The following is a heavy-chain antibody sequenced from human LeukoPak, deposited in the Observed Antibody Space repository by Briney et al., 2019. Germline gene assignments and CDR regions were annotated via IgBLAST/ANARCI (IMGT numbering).Heavy chain of an antibody. V-gene: IGHV1-8*01. J-gene: IGHJ6*03. Sequence: ASVKVSCKASGYTFSYDVNWVRQATGQGLEWMGWMNPNSGYTGYAQKFQGRVTMTRNTSISTAYMELSSLRSEDTAVYYCAREGTVTTNYYYYMDVWGKGTTVTVSS. CDR3: AREGTVTTNYYYYMDV. D-gene: IGHD4-17*01. CDR1: GYTFSYD. CDR2: MNPNSGYT.